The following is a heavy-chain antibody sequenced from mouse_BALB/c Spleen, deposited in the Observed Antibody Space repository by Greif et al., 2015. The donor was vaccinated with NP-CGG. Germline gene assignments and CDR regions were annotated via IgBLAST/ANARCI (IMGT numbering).Heavy chain of an antibody. D-gene: IGHD2-4*01. CDR2: ISSGGGST. CDR1: GFAFSSYD. CDR3: ARHYDYDSWCAY. Sequence: EVKVVESGGGLVKPGGSLKLSCAASGFAFSSYDMSWVRQTPEKRLEWVAYISSGGGSTYYPDTVKGRFTISRDNAKNTLYLQMSSLKSEDTAMYYCARHYDYDSWCAYWGQGTLVTVSA. J-gene: IGHJ3*01. V-gene: IGHV5-12-1*01.